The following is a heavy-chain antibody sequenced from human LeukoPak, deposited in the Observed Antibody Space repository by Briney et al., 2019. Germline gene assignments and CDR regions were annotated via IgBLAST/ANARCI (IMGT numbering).Heavy chain of an antibody. CDR2: ISGSGGST. CDR3: AGCSGGSCYGGFDP. Sequence: GGSLRLSCAASGFTFSSYWMSWVRQAPGKGLEWVSAISGSGGSTYYADSVKGRFTISRGNSKNTLYLQMNSLRAEDTAVYYCAGCSGGSCYGGFDPWGQGTLVTVSS. V-gene: IGHV3-23*01. J-gene: IGHJ5*02. CDR1: GFTFSSYW. D-gene: IGHD2-15*01.